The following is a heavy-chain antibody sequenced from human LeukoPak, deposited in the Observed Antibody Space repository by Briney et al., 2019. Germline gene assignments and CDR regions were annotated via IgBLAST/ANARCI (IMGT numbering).Heavy chain of an antibody. J-gene: IGHJ4*02. CDR3: TRDVGAAGY. Sequence: GGSLRLSCAASGFTFSTYWMSWVRQAPGKGLEWVANIKKDGTEKYYVDSVKGRFTNSRDNAKNSLYLQMNSLRAEDTAVYYCTRDVGAAGYWGQGTLVTVSS. CDR2: IKKDGTEK. V-gene: IGHV3-7*05. D-gene: IGHD6-13*01. CDR1: GFTFSTYW.